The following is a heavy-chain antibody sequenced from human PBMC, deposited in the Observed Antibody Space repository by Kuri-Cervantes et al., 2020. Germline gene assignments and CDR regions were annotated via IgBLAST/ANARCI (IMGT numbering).Heavy chain of an antibody. Sequence: GGSLRLSCAASGFTVSSNYMSWVRQAPGKGLEWVSGIIENGGSTYYADSVKGRFSISRDNSKNTLYLQMNSLRAEDTAIYYCVKDYGSGNYPFGDCWGQGTLVTVSS. CDR2: IIENGGST. D-gene: IGHD3-10*01. J-gene: IGHJ4*02. V-gene: IGHV3-23*01. CDR1: GFTVSSNY. CDR3: VKDYGSGNYPFGDC.